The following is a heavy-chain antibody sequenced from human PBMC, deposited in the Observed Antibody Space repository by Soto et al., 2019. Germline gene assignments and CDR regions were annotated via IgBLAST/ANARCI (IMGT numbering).Heavy chain of an antibody. D-gene: IGHD3-10*01. CDR3: ARDPLWFGELGWFDP. J-gene: IGHJ5*02. Sequence: ASVKVSCKASCHTFTSYAISWVRQAPGQGLEWMGWISAYNGNTNYAQKLQGRVTMTTDTSTSTAYMELRSLRSDDTAVYYCARDPLWFGELGWFDPWGQGTLVTVSS. V-gene: IGHV1-18*01. CDR1: CHTFTSYA. CDR2: ISAYNGNT.